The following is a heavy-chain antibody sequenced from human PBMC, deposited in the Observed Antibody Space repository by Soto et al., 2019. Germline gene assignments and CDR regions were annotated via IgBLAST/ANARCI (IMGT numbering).Heavy chain of an antibody. CDR1: GGTFSSYT. D-gene: IGHD4-17*01. Sequence: QVQLVQSGAEVKKPGSSVKVSCKASGGTFSSYTISWVRQAPVQGLEWMGRIIPILGIANYAQKFQGRVTITADKSTSTAYMELSSLRSEDTAVYYCARGTVYGDYGDAFDIWGQGTMVTVSS. CDR3: ARGTVYGDYGDAFDI. J-gene: IGHJ3*02. CDR2: IIPILGIA. V-gene: IGHV1-69*02.